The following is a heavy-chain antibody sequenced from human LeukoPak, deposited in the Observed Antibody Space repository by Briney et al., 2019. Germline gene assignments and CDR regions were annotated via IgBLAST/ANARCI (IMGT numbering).Heavy chain of an antibody. D-gene: IGHD3-22*01. CDR1: GASMSSYY. Sequence: SETLSLTCTVSGASMSSYYWTWIRQPPGKGLEWIGYIHYSGSTYYNPSLKSRVTISVDTSKNQFSLKLSSVTAADTAVCYCARVILPAKYYYDSSGFDYWGQGTLVTVSS. V-gene: IGHV4-59*12. J-gene: IGHJ4*02. CDR3: ARVILPAKYYYDSSGFDY. CDR2: IHYSGST.